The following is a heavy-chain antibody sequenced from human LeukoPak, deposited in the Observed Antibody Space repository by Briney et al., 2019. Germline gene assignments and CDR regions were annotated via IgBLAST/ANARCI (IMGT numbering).Heavy chain of an antibody. Sequence: ASVKVSCKASGGTFSSYAISWVRQAPGQGLEWMGIINPSGGSTSYAQKFQGRVTMTRDTSTSTVYMELSSLRSEDTAVYYCAREIYDFWSGSPPAVWGQGTTVTVSS. D-gene: IGHD3-3*01. CDR1: GGTFSSYA. J-gene: IGHJ6*02. CDR2: INPSGGST. CDR3: AREIYDFWSGSPPAV. V-gene: IGHV1-46*01.